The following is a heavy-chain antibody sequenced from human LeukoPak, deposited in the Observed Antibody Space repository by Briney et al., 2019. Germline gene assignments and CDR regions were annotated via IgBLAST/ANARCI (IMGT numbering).Heavy chain of an antibody. J-gene: IGHJ4*02. D-gene: IGHD6-19*01. Sequence: GGSLRLSCAASGFTFYSYAMTWARQAPGKGLEWVSAISGSGGSTYYADSVKGRFTISRDNSKNTLYLQMSSLRAEDTALYYCAKYNSDWYDDYWGQGTLVTVSS. V-gene: IGHV3-23*01. CDR2: ISGSGGST. CDR3: AKYNSDWYDDY. CDR1: GFTFYSYA.